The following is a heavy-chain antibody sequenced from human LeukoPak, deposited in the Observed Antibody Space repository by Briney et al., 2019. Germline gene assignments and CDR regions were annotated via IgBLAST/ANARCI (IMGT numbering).Heavy chain of an antibody. CDR2: INPDNGGT. D-gene: IGHD2-2*01. J-gene: IGHJ5*02. V-gene: IGHV1-2*02. CDR1: GYTFTDYY. Sequence: ASVKVSCKASGYTFTDYYIHWVRQAPGQGLEWMGWINPDNGGTNYAQKFQGRVTITRDTSIRTVYMDLSRLRSDDTAVFYCTREARVGNWFDPWGQGTQVTVSS. CDR3: TREARVGNWFDP.